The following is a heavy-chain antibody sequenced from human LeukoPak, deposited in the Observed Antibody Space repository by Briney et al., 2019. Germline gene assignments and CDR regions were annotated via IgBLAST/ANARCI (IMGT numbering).Heavy chain of an antibody. D-gene: IGHD2-2*01. Sequence: PSETLSLTCAVYGGSFSGYYWSWIRQPPGKGLEWIGEINHSGSTNYNPPLKSRVTISVDTSKNQFSLKLSSVTAADTAVYYCAGTKTVGGDYWGQGTLVTVSS. CDR1: GGSFSGYY. V-gene: IGHV4-34*01. CDR2: INHSGST. J-gene: IGHJ4*02. CDR3: AGTKTVGGDY.